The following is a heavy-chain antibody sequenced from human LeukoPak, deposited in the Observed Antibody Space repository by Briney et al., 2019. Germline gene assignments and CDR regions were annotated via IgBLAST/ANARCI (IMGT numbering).Heavy chain of an antibody. D-gene: IGHD2-15*01. J-gene: IGHJ4*02. Sequence: SETLSLTCTVSGGSISSSSYYWGWIRQPPGKGLEWIGSIYYSGSTYYNPSLKSRVTISVDTSKNQFSPKLSSVTAADTAVYYCARVVYCNGGSCYDYWGQGTLVTVSS. CDR3: ARVVYCNGGSCYDY. CDR2: IYYSGST. V-gene: IGHV4-39*01. CDR1: GGSISSSSYY.